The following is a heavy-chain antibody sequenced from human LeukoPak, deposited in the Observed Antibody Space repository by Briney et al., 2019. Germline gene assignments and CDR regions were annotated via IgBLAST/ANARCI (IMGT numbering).Heavy chain of an antibody. Sequence: ASVKVSCKASGYTFTGYYMHWVRQAPGQGLEWMGWINPNSGGTNYAQKFQGRVTMTRDTSTSTVYMELSSLRSEDTAVYYCARDMEPNAFDIWGQGTMVTVSS. CDR3: ARDMEPNAFDI. V-gene: IGHV1-2*02. D-gene: IGHD1-1*01. J-gene: IGHJ3*02. CDR2: INPNSGGT. CDR1: GYTFTGYY.